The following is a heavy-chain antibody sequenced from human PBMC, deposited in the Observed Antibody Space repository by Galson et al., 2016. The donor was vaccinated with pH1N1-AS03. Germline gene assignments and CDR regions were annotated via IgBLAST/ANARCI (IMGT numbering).Heavy chain of an antibody. Sequence: SLRLSCAASGFTFSDYSMIWVRQAPGRGLEWVSSISTTGTYIYYADSVRGRFTISRDNAKNSLYLQMNRVEDTAVYYCARVGVGAISHAFDIWGQGTMVTVSS. V-gene: IGHV3-21*01. CDR3: ARVGVGAISHAFDI. D-gene: IGHD1-26*01. CDR2: ISTTGTYI. J-gene: IGHJ3*02. CDR1: GFTFSDYS.